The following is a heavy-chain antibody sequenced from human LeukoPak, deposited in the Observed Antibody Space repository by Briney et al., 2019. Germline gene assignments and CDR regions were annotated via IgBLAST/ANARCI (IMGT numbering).Heavy chain of an antibody. CDR3: ARASRRFGKSFDY. V-gene: IGHV3-30-3*01. D-gene: IGHD3-10*01. CDR1: GFTFSSYA. Sequence: GGSLRLSCAASGFTFSSYAMHWVRQAPGKGLEWVAVISYDGSNKYYADSVKGRFTISRDNSKNTLYLQMNSLRSEDTAVYYCARASRRFGKSFDYWGQGTLVTVSS. CDR2: ISYDGSNK. J-gene: IGHJ4*02.